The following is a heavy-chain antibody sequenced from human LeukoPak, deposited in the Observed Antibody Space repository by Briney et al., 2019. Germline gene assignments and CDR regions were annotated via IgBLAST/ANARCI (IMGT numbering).Heavy chain of an antibody. CDR1: GFTFSSYE. Sequence: PGGSLRLSCAASGFTFSSYEMNWVRQAPGKGLEWVSYISSSGSTIYYADSVKGRFTISRDNAKNSLYLQMNSLRAEDTAVYYCAKDNDYGGYLLPQYKRGFDYWGQGTLVTVSS. CDR2: ISSSGSTI. CDR3: AKDNDYGGYLLPQYKRGFDY. D-gene: IGHD4-17*01. J-gene: IGHJ4*02. V-gene: IGHV3-48*03.